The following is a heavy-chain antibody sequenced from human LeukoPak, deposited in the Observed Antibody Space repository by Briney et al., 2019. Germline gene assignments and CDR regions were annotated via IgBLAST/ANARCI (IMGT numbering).Heavy chain of an antibody. CDR2: INSDGSST. CDR1: GFTFSSYW. Sequence: GGSLRLSCAASGFTFSSYWMHWVRQAPGKGLVWVSRINSDGSSTSYADSVKGRFTISRDNAKNTLYLQMNSLRAEDTAVYYCARIKAVYYHDSSGYYIDYWGQGTLVTVSS. D-gene: IGHD3-22*01. J-gene: IGHJ4*02. CDR3: ARIKAVYYHDSSGYYIDY. V-gene: IGHV3-74*01.